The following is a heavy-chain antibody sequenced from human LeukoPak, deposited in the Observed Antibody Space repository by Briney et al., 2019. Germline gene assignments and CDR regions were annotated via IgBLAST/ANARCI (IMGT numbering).Heavy chain of an antibody. CDR3: ARSGGLTAMVFY. D-gene: IGHD2-21*02. CDR2: IYYSGST. CDR1: GGSISSYY. V-gene: IGHV4-59*01. J-gene: IGHJ4*02. Sequence: KPSETLSLTCTVSGGSISSYYWSWIPQPPGKGLEWIGYIYYSGSTNYNPSLKSRVTISVDTSKNQFSLKLSSVTAADTAVYYCARSGGLTAMVFYWGQGTLVTVSS.